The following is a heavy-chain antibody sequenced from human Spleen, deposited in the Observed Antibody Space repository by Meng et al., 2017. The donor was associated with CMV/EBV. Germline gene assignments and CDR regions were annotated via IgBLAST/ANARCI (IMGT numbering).Heavy chain of an antibody. CDR2: IWYDGSNK. Sequence: ASGFTFTSYGMHWVRQAPGKGLEWVAVIWYDGSNKYYADSVKGRFTISRDNSKNTLYLQMNSLRAEDTAVYYCAREEAAAGTGWFDPWGQGTLVTVSS. CDR3: AREEAAAGTGWFDP. V-gene: IGHV3-33*01. CDR1: GFTFTSYG. J-gene: IGHJ5*02. D-gene: IGHD6-13*01.